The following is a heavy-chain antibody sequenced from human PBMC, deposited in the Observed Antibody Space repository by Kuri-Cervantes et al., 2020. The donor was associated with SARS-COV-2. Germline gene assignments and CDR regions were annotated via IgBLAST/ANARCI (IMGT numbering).Heavy chain of an antibody. CDR3: ARTGGSYYLFDY. CDR2: ISYDGSNK. CDR1: GFTFSSYA. J-gene: IGHJ4*02. D-gene: IGHD1-26*01. Sequence: GGSLRLSWAASGFTFSSYAMHWVRQAPGKGLEWVAVISYDGSNKYYADSVKGRFTISRDNSKNTLYLQMNSLRAEDTAVYYCARTGGSYYLFDYWGQGTLVTVSS. V-gene: IGHV3-30-3*01.